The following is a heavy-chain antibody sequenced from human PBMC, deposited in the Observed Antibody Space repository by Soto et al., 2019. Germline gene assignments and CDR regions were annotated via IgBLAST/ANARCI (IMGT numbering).Heavy chain of an antibody. CDR1: GFTFSSYS. Sequence: GGSMRLSCAASGFTFSSYSMNWVRQAPRKGLEWVSYISSSSSTIYYADSVKGRFTISRDNAKNSLYLQMNSLRAEDTAVYYCARDPTSSIAARPFNWFDPWGQGTLVTVSS. CDR3: ARDPTSSIAARPFNWFDP. D-gene: IGHD6-6*01. J-gene: IGHJ5*02. V-gene: IGHV3-48*01. CDR2: ISSSSSTI.